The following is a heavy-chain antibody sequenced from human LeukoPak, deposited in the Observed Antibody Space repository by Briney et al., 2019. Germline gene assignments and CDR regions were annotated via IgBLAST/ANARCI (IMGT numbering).Heavy chain of an antibody. D-gene: IGHD4-17*01. CDR1: GFAFSSSN. CDR3: ARADYGDSGVDF. Sequence: GGSLTVPYAASGFAFSSSNLNWFRQAPGKGLEWVSSITSDAYIYSPDPLTGRFSISRDNAKNSVFLQMISLRAEDTAVYYCARADYGDSGVDFWGQGTVDTVSS. CDR2: ITSDAYI. V-gene: IGHV3-21*01. J-gene: IGHJ4*02.